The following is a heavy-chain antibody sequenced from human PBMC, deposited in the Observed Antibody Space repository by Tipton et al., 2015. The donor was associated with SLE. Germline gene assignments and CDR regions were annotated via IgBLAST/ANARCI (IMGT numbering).Heavy chain of an antibody. Sequence: TLSLTCTVSGGSISSSSYYWGWIRQPPGKGLEWIGSIYYSGSTYYNPSLKSRVTISVDTSKNQFSLKLSSVTAADTAVYYCARDGITYYYDSSGYTPFDYWGQGTLVTVSS. CDR2: IYYSGST. CDR3: ARDGITYYYDSSGYTPFDY. D-gene: IGHD3-22*01. J-gene: IGHJ4*02. V-gene: IGHV4-39*07. CDR1: GGSISSSSYY.